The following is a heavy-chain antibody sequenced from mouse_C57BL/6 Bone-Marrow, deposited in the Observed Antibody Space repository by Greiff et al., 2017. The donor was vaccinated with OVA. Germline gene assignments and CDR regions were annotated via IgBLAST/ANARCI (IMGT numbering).Heavy chain of an antibody. J-gene: IGHJ3*01. Sequence: LVESGAELARPGASVKMSCKASGYTFTSYTMHWVKQRPGQGLEWIGYINPSSGYTKYNQKFKDKATLTADKSSSTAYMQLSSLTSEDSAVYYCARGGNHGAYWGQGTLVTVSA. CDR2: INPSSGYT. V-gene: IGHV1-4*01. CDR3: ARGGNHGAY. CDR1: GYTFTSYT.